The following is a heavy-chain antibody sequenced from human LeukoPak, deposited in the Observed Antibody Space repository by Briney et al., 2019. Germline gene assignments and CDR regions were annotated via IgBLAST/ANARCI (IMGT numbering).Heavy chain of an antibody. J-gene: IGHJ4*02. CDR3: AREDSSSWPPDY. D-gene: IGHD6-13*01. CDR2: INPNSGGT. Sequence: ASVKVPCKASGYTFTGYYMHWVRQAPGQGLEWMGWINPNSGGTNYAQKFQGRVTMTRDTSISTAYMELSRLRSDDTAVYYCAREDSSSWPPDYWGQGTLVTVSS. V-gene: IGHV1-2*02. CDR1: GYTFTGYY.